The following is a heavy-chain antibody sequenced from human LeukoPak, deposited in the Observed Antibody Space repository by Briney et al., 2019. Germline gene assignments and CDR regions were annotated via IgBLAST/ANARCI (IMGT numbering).Heavy chain of an antibody. CDR3: ARVNPGGSSGYRYYYYYVDV. J-gene: IGHJ6*03. Sequence: SETLSLTCTVSGGSISSGSYYWSWIRQPAGKGLEWIGRIYTSGSTNYNPSLKSRVTISVDTSKNQFSLKLSSVTAADTAVYYCARVNPGGSSGYRYYYYYVDVWGKGTTVTVSS. D-gene: IGHD3-22*01. CDR2: IYTSGST. CDR1: GGSISSGSYY. V-gene: IGHV4-61*02.